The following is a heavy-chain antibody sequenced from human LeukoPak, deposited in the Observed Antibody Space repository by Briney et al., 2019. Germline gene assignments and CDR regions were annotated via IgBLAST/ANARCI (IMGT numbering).Heavy chain of an antibody. V-gene: IGHV3-53*01. CDR3: AKEPREYCSGTSCPNWFDS. CDR1: GFTVITNE. CDR2: LYSDGNT. Sequence: SGGSLRLSCAASGFTVITNEMTWVRQAPGKGLEWVSVLYSDGNTKYADSVKGRFTISRDNSENTLFLQMSSLRAEDTAVYYCAKEPREYCSGTSCPNWFDSWGQGTLVTVSS. J-gene: IGHJ5*01. D-gene: IGHD2-2*01.